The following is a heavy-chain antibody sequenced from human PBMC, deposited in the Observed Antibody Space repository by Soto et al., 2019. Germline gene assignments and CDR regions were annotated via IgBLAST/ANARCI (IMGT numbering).Heavy chain of an antibody. CDR2: ISSSSSYI. J-gene: IGHJ4*02. V-gene: IGHV3-21*01. CDR3: ARVTGRDGYNVIDY. D-gene: IGHD1-20*01. Sequence: EVQLVESGGGLVKPGVSLRLSCAASGVTFSSYSMNWVRQAPGKGLEWVSSISSSSSYIYYADSVKGRFTISRDNAKNSLYLQMNSLRAEDTAVYYCARVTGRDGYNVIDYWGQGTLVTVSS. CDR1: GVTFSSYS.